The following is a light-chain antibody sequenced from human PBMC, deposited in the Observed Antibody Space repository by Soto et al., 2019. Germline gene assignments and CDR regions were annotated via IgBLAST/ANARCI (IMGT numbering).Light chain of an antibody. CDR1: QSISSY. CDR3: QQSYDTLWT. Sequence: DIHLTQLPSSLSASVGDTVVISCRASQSISSYLNWYHQSPGKPPKLLINSASNLQSGVPARFSCRGSETEFSLTISGLQPEDFGNYYCQQSYDTLWTFGQGTKV. J-gene: IGKJ1*01. V-gene: IGKV1-39*01. CDR2: SAS.